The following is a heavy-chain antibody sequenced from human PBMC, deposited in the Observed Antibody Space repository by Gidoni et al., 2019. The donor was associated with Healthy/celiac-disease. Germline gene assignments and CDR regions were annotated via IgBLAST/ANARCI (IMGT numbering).Heavy chain of an antibody. D-gene: IGHD3-16*01. Sequence: QVTLKESGPVLVKPTETLTLTCTVSGFSLSNARMGVSWIRQPPGKALEWLAHIFSNDEKSYSTSLKSRLTIFKDTSKSQVVLTMTNIDPVDTSTYYCARGLRSYFDYWAQGTLVTVSS. V-gene: IGHV2-26*01. J-gene: IGHJ4*02. CDR2: IFSNDEK. CDR1: GFSLSNARMG. CDR3: ARGLRSYFDY.